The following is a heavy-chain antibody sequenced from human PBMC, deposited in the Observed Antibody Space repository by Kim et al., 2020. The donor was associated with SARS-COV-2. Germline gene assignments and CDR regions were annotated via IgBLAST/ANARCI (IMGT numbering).Heavy chain of an antibody. J-gene: IGHJ5*02. CDR1: GGTFSSYA. CDR2: IIPILGIA. D-gene: IGHD1-20*01. V-gene: IGHV1-69*04. CDR3: ARGNYNWNDLSRYNWFDP. Sequence: SVKVSCKASGGTFSSYAISWVRQAPGQGLEWMGRIIPILGIANYAQKFQGRVTITADKSTSTAYMELSSLRSEDTAVYYCARGNYNWNDLSRYNWFDPWGQGTLVTVSS.